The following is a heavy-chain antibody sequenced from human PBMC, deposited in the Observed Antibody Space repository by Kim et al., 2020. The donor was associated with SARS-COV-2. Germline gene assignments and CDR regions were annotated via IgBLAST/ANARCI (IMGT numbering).Heavy chain of an antibody. D-gene: IGHD6-19*01. V-gene: IGHV1-18*01. CDR1: GYTFTSYG. Sequence: ASVKVSCKASGYTFTSYGISWVRQAPGQGLEWMGWISAYNGNTNYAQKLQGRVTMTTDTSTSTAYMELRSLRSDDTAVYYCARVRVDSSGWYGGRYYYYYGMDVWGQGTTVTVSS. CDR2: ISAYNGNT. CDR3: ARVRVDSSGWYGGRYYYYYGMDV. J-gene: IGHJ6*02.